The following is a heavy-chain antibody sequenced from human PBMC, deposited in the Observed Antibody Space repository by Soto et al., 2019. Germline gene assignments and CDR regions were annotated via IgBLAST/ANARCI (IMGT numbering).Heavy chain of an antibody. V-gene: IGHV4-59*13. D-gene: IGHD3-3*01. CDR1: GDSMSPFY. CDR3: ARGVCDYWSGYYAGSGLDV. J-gene: IGHJ6*02. CDR2: IYYSGNT. Sequence: PSLTCTVSGDSMSPFYWNWIRQSPTKGLEWIGYIYYSGNTNYNPSLKSRVAISVDTSKNQFYLKLDSVTAADTAVYYCARGVCDYWSGYYAGSGLDVWGQGTTVTVSS.